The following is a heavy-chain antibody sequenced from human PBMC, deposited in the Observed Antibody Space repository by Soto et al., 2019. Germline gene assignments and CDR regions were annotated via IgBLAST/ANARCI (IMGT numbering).Heavy chain of an antibody. CDR3: ATGVIWIGYFTVDS. D-gene: IGHD3-3*01. CDR2: FIPVYRTL. CDR1: GGSFGNSA. V-gene: IGHV1-69*13. Sequence: SVKVSCKASGGSFGNSAINWVRQTPGQGLEWLGGFIPVYRTLNYAQKFQGRVTITADESTGTAYMTLSSLASDDTAVYYCATGVIWIGYFTVDSWGQGTRVTV. J-gene: IGHJ4*02.